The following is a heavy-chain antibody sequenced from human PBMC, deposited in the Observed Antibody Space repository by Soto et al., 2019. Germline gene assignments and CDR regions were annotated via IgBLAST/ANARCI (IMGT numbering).Heavy chain of an antibody. CDR2: ISYDGSNK. CDR1: GFPFSSYC. D-gene: IGHD7-27*01. V-gene: IGHV3-30*18. J-gene: IGHJ6*02. CDR3: AKDLLGPGRAYGMDV. Sequence: GGSLSLSCAASGFPFSSYCMHWVRQAPGKGLEWVAVISYDGSNKYYADSVKGRFTISRDNSKNTLYLQMNSLRAEDTAVYYCAKDLLGPGRAYGMDVWGQGTTVTVSS.